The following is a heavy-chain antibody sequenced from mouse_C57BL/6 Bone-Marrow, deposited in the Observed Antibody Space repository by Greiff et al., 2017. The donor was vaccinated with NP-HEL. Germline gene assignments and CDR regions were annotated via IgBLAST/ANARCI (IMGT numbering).Heavy chain of an antibody. CDR1: GYTFTSYW. CDR3: AIGDPGVAMDY. CDR2: IHPSDSDT. J-gene: IGHJ4*01. Sequence: VQLQQPGAELVKPGASVKVSCKASGYTFTSYWMHWVKQRPGQGLEWIGRIHPSDSDTNYNQKFKGKATLTVDKSSSTAYMQLSSLTSKDSAVYYCAIGDPGVAMDYWGQGTSVTVSS. V-gene: IGHV1-74*01. D-gene: IGHD2-13*01.